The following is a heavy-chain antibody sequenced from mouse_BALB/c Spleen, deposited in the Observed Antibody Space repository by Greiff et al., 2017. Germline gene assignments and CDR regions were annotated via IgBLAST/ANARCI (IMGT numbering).Heavy chain of an antibody. V-gene: IGHV1S127*01. CDR1: GYTFTSYW. CDR2: IDPSDSYT. CDR3: TALHGSGY. D-gene: IGHD6-1*01. Sequence: QGQLQQPGAELVKPGASVKMSCKASGYTFTSYWMHWVKQRPGQGLEWIGVIDPSDSYTSYNQKFKGKATLTVDTSSSTAYMQLSSLTSEDSAVYYCTALHGSGYWGQGTTLTVSS. J-gene: IGHJ2*01.